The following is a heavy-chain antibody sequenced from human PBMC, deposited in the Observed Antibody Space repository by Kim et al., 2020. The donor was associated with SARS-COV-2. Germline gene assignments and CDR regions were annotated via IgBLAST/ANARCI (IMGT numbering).Heavy chain of an antibody. Sequence: GGSLRLSCAASGFTFSSYAMHWVRQAPGKGLEWVAVISYDGSNKYYADSVKGRFTISRDNSKNTLYLQMNSLRAEDTAVYYCAREGKPFTSYYYYGMDVW. CDR1: GFTFSSYA. V-gene: IGHV3-30*04. CDR2: ISYDGSNK. D-gene: IGHD6-13*01. J-gene: IGHJ6*01. CDR3: AREGKPFTSYYYYGMDV.